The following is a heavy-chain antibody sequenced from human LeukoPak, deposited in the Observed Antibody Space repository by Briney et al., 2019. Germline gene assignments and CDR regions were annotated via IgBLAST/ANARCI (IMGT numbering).Heavy chain of an antibody. Sequence: ASVKVSCKASVYTFTGYYMHWVRQAPGQGLEWMGWINPNSGGTNYAQKFQGRVTMTRDTSISTAYMELSRLRSDDTAVYYCARDAYDYVWGSYRPPYAFDIWGQGTMVTVSS. V-gene: IGHV1-2*02. D-gene: IGHD3-16*02. J-gene: IGHJ3*02. CDR1: VYTFTGYY. CDR2: INPNSGGT. CDR3: ARDAYDYVWGSYRPPYAFDI.